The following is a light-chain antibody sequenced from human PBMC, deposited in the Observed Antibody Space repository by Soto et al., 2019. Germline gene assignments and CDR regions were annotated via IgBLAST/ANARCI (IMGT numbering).Light chain of an antibody. CDR3: QQYGSSSET. J-gene: IGKJ2*01. Sequence: EIVLTQSPGTLSLSPGETAALSCRASPSVSSRYLAWYQQKPGQAPRLLIYGASHRATAIPDRFSGSGSGTDFNLTISRLEPEDFAVYYCQQYGSSSETFGQGTKLEI. CDR1: PSVSSRY. CDR2: GAS. V-gene: IGKV3-20*01.